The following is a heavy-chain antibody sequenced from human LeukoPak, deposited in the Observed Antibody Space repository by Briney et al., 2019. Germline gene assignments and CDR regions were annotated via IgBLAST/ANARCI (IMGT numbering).Heavy chain of an antibody. CDR1: GFTVSSNS. CDR3: AELGITMIGGV. CDR2: IYSSVT. Sequence: GGSLRLSCTVSGFTVSSNSMSWVRQAPGKGLEWVSFIYSSVTHYSDSVKGRFTISRDNAKNSLYLQMNSLRAEDTAVYYCAELGITMIGGVWGKGTTVTISS. D-gene: IGHD3-10*02. J-gene: IGHJ6*04. V-gene: IGHV3-53*01.